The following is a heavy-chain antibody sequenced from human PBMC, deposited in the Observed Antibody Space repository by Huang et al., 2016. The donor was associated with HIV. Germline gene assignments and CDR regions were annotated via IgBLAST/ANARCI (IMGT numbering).Heavy chain of an antibody. CDR1: GFTFSSYG. D-gene: IGHD6-19*01. CDR2: IWYDGSNK. J-gene: IGHJ1*01. Sequence: QVQLVESGGGVVQPGRSLRLSCAASGFTFSSYGMHWVRQAPGKGLEWVVVIWYDGSNKYYADFVKGRFTISRDNSKNTLYLQMNSLKTEDTAVYYCALKGDSSGWEYFRHWGQVTLVTVSS. CDR3: ALKGDSSGWEYFRH. V-gene: IGHV3-33*08.